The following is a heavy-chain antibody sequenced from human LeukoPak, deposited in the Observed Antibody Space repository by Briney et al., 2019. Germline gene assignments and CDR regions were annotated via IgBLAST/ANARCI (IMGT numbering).Heavy chain of an antibody. D-gene: IGHD2-2*01. CDR3: TRPYCSSTSCYPRYWYFDL. CDR1: GFTFGDYA. V-gene: IGHV3-49*04. Sequence: GRSLRLACTASGFTFGDYAMSWVRQAPGEGLEGVGFIRSKAYGGRTEYSASVKGRLTISRDDSKSNPDLQMNSLKTEDTAVYYCTRPYCSSTSCYPRYWYFDLWGRGTLVTVSS. CDR2: IRSKAYGGRT. J-gene: IGHJ2*01.